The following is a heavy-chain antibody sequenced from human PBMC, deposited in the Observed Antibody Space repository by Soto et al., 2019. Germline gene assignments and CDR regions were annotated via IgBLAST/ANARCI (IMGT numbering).Heavy chain of an antibody. CDR2: IYGSGGGI. D-gene: IGHD2-21*02. CDR1: GFTFRDYA. J-gene: IGHJ4*02. Sequence: EVQLLESGGGLVQPGGSLRLSCTASGFTFRDYAMTWVRQAPGKGLECVSGIYGSGGGIQYADSVKGRFTISRDNYRNTLYLQMNSLRDEDTAVYYCAKDLVSGDGLWLMDEWGQGTLVTVSP. CDR3: AKDLVSGDGLWLMDE. V-gene: IGHV3-23*01.